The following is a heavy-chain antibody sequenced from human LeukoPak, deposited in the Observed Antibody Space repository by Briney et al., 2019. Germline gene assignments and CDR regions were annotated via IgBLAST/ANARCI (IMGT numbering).Heavy chain of an antibody. D-gene: IGHD3-9*01. V-gene: IGHV3-7*01. J-gene: IGHJ4*02. CDR1: GFTSSSYW. CDR2: IKQDGSEK. CDR3: AREGRYFEWYYFDY. Sequence: PGGSLRLSCAASGFTSSSYWTSWVRQAPGKGLEWVANIKQDGSEKYYVDSVKGRFTISRDNAKNSLYLQMNSLRAEDTAVYYCAREGRYFEWYYFDYWGQGTLVTVSS.